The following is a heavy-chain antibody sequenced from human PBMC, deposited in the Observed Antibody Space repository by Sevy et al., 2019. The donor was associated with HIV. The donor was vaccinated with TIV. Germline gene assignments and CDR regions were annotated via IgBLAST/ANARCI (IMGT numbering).Heavy chain of an antibody. CDR3: GREIAKPKGF. V-gene: IGHV3-7*03. CDR1: GFSFNRYW. Sequence: GGSLRLSCVASGFSFNRYWMLWVRQAPGKGLEWVANINQDASVTYYADSVKGRSTISRDNARNLLSLQMNVLGVEDTAFYCCGREIAKPKGFWGQGTLVTVSS. CDR2: INQDASVT. J-gene: IGHJ4*02. D-gene: IGHD6-13*01.